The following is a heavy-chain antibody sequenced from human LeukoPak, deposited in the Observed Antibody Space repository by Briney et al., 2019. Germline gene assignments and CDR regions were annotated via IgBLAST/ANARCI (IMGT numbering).Heavy chain of an antibody. V-gene: IGHV1-69*04. CDR2: IIPILGIA. D-gene: IGHD1-7*01. J-gene: IGHJ3*02. Sequence: ASVKVSCKASGGTFSSYAISWVRQAPGQGLEWMGRIIPILGIANYAQKFQGRVTITADESTSTAYMELSSLRSEDTAVYYCARAKVAPMNYASFGAFDIWGQGTMVTVSS. CDR1: GGTFSSYA. CDR3: ARAKVAPMNYASFGAFDI.